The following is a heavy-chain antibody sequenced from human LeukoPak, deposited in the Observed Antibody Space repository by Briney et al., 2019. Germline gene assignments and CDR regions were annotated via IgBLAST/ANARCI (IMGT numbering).Heavy chain of an antibody. V-gene: IGHV3-48*03. J-gene: IGHJ4*02. CDR2: FAGSDTTK. CDR1: GFDFGAYE. Sequence: GGSLRLSCAASGFDFGAYEMRWVRQAPGKGVEWVAYFAGSDTTKYYADPVRGRFTISRDNAKNSLYLQMNSLRAEDTALYYCTTLGYHLDSWGQGTLVTVSS. CDR3: TTLGYHLDS. D-gene: IGHD3-22*01.